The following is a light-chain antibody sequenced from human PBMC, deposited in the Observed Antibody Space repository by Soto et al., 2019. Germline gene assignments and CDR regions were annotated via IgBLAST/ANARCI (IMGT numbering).Light chain of an antibody. J-gene: IGKJ5*01. CDR3: QQYENSPIT. Sequence: EIVLTQSPGILSLSPGEIASLSCGASQSLSSNFLAWYQQKPGQAPRILIYGASSRATGIPDRFSGTGSEADFTLTINRLEPEDVAVYYCQQYENSPITFGQGTRLEIK. CDR2: GAS. CDR1: QSLSSNF. V-gene: IGKV3-20*01.